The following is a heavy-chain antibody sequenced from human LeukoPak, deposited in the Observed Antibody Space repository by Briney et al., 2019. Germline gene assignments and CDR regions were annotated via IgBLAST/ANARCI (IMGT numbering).Heavy chain of an antibody. CDR1: GGSINNYY. CDR3: ARLAGWLQKVFDY. V-gene: IGHV4-59*01. D-gene: IGHD5-24*01. Sequence: SETLSLTCTVSGGSINNYYWSWIRQPPGKGLEWIGYIIYSGSTNYNPSLKSRVTISVDTSKNHFSLKLSSVTAADTAVYYCARLAGWLQKVFDYWGQGTLVTVSS. CDR2: IIYSGST. J-gene: IGHJ4*02.